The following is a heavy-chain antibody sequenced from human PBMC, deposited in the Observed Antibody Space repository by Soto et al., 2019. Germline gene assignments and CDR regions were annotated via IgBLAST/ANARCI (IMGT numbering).Heavy chain of an antibody. V-gene: IGHV4-4*02. CDR1: GGSISSSNW. CDR3: AGSSKSIAAPDIDY. J-gene: IGHJ4*02. D-gene: IGHD6-6*01. CDR2: IYHSGST. Sequence: SETLSLTCAVSGGSISSSNWWSWVRQPPGKGLEWIGEIYHSGSTNYNPSLKSRVTISVDKSKNQFSLKLSSVTAADTAVYYCAGSSKSIAAPDIDYWGLGTLVTVSS.